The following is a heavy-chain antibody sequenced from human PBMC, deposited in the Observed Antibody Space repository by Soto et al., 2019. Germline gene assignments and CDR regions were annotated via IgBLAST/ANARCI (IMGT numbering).Heavy chain of an antibody. D-gene: IGHD3-16*02. CDR3: ARDDQYVWGRYRYLDAFDI. J-gene: IGHJ3*02. Sequence: ASVKVSCKASGYTFTSYGISWVRQAPGQGLEWMGWISAYNGNTNYAQKLQGRVTMTTDTSTSTAYMELRSLRSDDTAVYYCARDDQYVWGRYRYLDAFDIWGQGTMVTVSS. V-gene: IGHV1-18*01. CDR1: GYTFTSYG. CDR2: ISAYNGNT.